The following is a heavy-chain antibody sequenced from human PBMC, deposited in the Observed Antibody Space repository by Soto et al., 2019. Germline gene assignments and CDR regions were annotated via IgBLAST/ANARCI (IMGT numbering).Heavy chain of an antibody. J-gene: IGHJ4*02. CDR2: IWYDGSNK. Sequence: PGGSLRLSCAASGFTFSSYGMHWVRQAPGKGLEWVAVIWYDGSNKYYADSVKGRFTISRDNSKNTLYLQMNSLRAEDTAVYYCARDKYSSSWYEVVYWGQGTLVTVSS. V-gene: IGHV3-33*01. CDR3: ARDKYSSSWYEVVY. CDR1: GFTFSSYG. D-gene: IGHD6-13*01.